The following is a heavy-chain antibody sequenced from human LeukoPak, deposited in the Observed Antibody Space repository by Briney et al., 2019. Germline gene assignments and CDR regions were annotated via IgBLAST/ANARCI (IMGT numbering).Heavy chain of an antibody. Sequence: SETLSLTCTVSGGSISSYNWSWIRQPPGKGLEWIGYIYYSGSTNYNPSLKSGVTISVDSSKNQFSLKLSSVIAADTAVYYCASLHRTTGTDSFDYWGQGTLVTVSS. J-gene: IGHJ4*02. CDR3: ASLHRTTGTDSFDY. D-gene: IGHD1-1*01. CDR2: IYYSGST. V-gene: IGHV4-59*08. CDR1: GGSISSYN.